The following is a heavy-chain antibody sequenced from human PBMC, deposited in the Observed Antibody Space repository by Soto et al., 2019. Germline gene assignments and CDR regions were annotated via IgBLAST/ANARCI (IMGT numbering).Heavy chain of an antibody. Sequence: GWSLRLSCAAPGFTFSIYAMSWVRQAPGKGLEWVPVISGRGGSMFYADSVKGRFTISRDNSENTLYLQMNSLRAEDMAVYYCAQDHNPGLEVGGKVQLEYDYGMDVWGQGTTVTASS. CDR2: ISGRGGSM. V-gene: IGHV3-23*01. CDR1: GFTFSIYA. D-gene: IGHD6-19*01. CDR3: AQDHNPGLEVGGKVQLEYDYGMDV. J-gene: IGHJ6*02.